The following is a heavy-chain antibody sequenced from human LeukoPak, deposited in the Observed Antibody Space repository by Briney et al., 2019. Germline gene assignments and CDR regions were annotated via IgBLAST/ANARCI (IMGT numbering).Heavy chain of an antibody. CDR1: GGTFNTYV. CDR3: ASPLPKPTQRTSRFDP. J-gene: IGHJ5*02. V-gene: IGHV1-69*04. Sequence: GASVKVSCKASGGTFNTYVISWVRQAPGQGLEWMGRIIPIVGFTNYAQKFQDRVTITADTSTTTVYMELSSLRAEDTAVYSCASPLPKPTQRTSRFDPWGQGTLVTVSS. D-gene: IGHD1-14*01. CDR2: IIPIVGFT.